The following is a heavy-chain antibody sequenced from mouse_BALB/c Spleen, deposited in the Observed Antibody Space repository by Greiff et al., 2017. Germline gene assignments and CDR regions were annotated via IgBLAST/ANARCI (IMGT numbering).Heavy chain of an antibody. CDR3: AIITTAPYYFDY. J-gene: IGHJ2*01. D-gene: IGHD1-2*01. CDR1: GFNIKDTY. Sequence: VQLQQSGAELVKPGASVKLSCTASGFNIKDTYMHWVKQRPEQGLEWIGRIDPANGNTKYDPKFQGKATITADTSSNTAYLQLSSLTSEDTAVYYYAIITTAPYYFDYWGQGTTLTVSS. CDR2: IDPANGNT. V-gene: IGHV14-3*02.